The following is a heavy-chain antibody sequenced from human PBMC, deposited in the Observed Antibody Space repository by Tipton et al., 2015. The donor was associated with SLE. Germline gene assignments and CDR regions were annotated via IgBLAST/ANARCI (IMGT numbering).Heavy chain of an antibody. V-gene: IGHV3-48*01. J-gene: IGHJ4*02. D-gene: IGHD3-10*01. CDR2: SSCVSSAV. CDR1: GFTFSTYS. Sequence: SLRLSCAASGFTFSTYSMNWVRQAPGKGLEWVSFSSCVSSAVFYADSVKGRFTISRDNSKNTLYLQMNSLRAEDTAVYYCARDYYYGSGSSYIDYWGQGTLVTVSS. CDR3: ARDYYYGSGSSYIDY.